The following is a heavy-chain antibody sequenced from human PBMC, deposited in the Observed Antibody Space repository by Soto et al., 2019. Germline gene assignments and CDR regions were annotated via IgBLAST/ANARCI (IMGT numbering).Heavy chain of an antibody. CDR2: ISSSGSTI. V-gene: IGHV3-11*01. CDR3: ARAAAKIQLWLGSPFFDY. Sequence: GGSLRLSCAASGFTFSDYYMSWIRQAPGKGLEWVSYISSSGSTIYYADSVKGRFTISRDNAKNSLYLQMNSLRAEDTAVYYCARAAAKIQLWLGSPFFDYWGQGTLVTVSS. CDR1: GFTFSDYY. J-gene: IGHJ4*02. D-gene: IGHD5-18*01.